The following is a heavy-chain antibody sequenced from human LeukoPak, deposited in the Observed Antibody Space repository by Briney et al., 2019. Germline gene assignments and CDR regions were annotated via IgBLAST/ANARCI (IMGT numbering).Heavy chain of an antibody. CDR3: ARVVAVDYYDSSEEDWFDP. CDR1: GGSFSGYY. CDR2: INHSGST. D-gene: IGHD3-22*01. Sequence: SETLSLTCAVYGGSFSGYYWSWIRQPPGKGLEWIGEINHSGSTNYNPSLKGRVTISVDTSKNQFSLKLSSVTAADTAVYYCARVVAVDYYDSSEEDWFDPWGQGTLVTVSS. J-gene: IGHJ5*02. V-gene: IGHV4-34*01.